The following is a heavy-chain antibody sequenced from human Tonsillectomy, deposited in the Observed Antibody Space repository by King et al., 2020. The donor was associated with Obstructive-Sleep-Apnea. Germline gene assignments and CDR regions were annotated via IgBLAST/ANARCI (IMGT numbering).Heavy chain of an antibody. CDR3: ARQREDYDILTGYPYYFDY. J-gene: IGHJ4*02. D-gene: IGHD3-9*01. CDR1: GGSISSSSYY. CDR2: IYYSGST. Sequence: QLQESGPGLVKPSETLSLTCTVSGGSISSSSYYWGWIRQPPGKGLEWIGSIYYSGSTYYNPSLKSRVTISVDTSKNQFSLKRSSVTAADTAVYSCARQREDYDILTGYPYYFDYWGQGTMVTVSS. V-gene: IGHV4-39*01.